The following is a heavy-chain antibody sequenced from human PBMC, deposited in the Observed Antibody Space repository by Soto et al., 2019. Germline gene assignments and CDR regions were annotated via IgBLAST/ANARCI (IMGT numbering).Heavy chain of an antibody. CDR3: ARVQRYSSWPQTYSYGMDV. D-gene: IGHD6-13*01. Sequence: ASVKVSCKASGYTFTGYYMHGVRQAPGQGLEWMGWINPNSGGTNYAQKFQGRLTMTRDTSISTAYMELSRLRSDDTAVYYCARVQRYSSWPQTYSYGMDVSGQGTTVAFSS. CDR1: GYTFTGYY. V-gene: IGHV1-2*02. J-gene: IGHJ6*02. CDR2: INPNSGGT.